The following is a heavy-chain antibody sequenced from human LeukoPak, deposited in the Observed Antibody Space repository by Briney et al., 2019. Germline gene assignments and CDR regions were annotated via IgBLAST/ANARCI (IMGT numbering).Heavy chain of an antibody. V-gene: IGHV4-4*07. J-gene: IGHJ4*02. CDR3: ARDVYYHDSSGYYPDY. Sequence: KPSETLSLTCTVSGGSISSYYWSWIRQPAGKGLEWIGRIYTSGSTNYNPSLKSRVTMSVDTSKNQFSLKLSSVTAADTAVYYCARDVYYHDSSGYYPDYWGQGTLVTVSS. CDR1: GGSISSYY. D-gene: IGHD3-22*01. CDR2: IYTSGST.